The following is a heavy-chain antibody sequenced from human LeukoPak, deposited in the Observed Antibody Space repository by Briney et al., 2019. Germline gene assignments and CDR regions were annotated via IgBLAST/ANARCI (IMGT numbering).Heavy chain of an antibody. V-gene: IGHV3-23*01. D-gene: IGHD2-21*02. Sequence: GGSLRLSCAGSGFTFTSYGMSWVRQAPGKGLEWDSCVSASGDSTSYADSVKGRFTISRDNSKNTLYLQMKSLRAEDTAVYYCARGLLGVTDTPNLGVDYWGQGSLVTVSS. J-gene: IGHJ4*02. CDR1: GFTFTSYG. CDR2: VSASGDST. CDR3: ARGLLGVTDTPNLGVDY.